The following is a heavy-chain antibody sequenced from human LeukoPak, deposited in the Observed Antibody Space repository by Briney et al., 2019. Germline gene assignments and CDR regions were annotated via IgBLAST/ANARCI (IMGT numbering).Heavy chain of an antibody. J-gene: IGHJ4*02. D-gene: IGHD3-9*01. CDR1: GYTFTGYY. Sequence: RASVKVSCTASGYTFTGYYMHWVRQAPGQGLEWMGWINPNSGGTNYAQKVQGRVTMTRDTSISTAYMELSRLRSDDTAVYYCARVGVGLLLTGHHPFDYWGQGTLVTVSS. CDR3: ARVGVGLLLTGHHPFDY. CDR2: INPNSGGT. V-gene: IGHV1-2*02.